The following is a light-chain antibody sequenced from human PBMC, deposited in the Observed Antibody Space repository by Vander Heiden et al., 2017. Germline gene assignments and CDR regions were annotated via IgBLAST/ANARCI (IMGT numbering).Light chain of an antibody. CDR2: GQG. V-gene: IGLV3-19*01. CDR3: NSRDTSGNSPYV. CDR1: SLRRYY. J-gene: IGLJ1*01. Sequence: SSDLPQDPAVSVALGQTVRITCQGDSLRRYYASWYQQKPGQAPLLVMFGQGNRPSGIPDRFSGSSSGDTASLTITGAQAEDEADYYCNSRDTSGNSPYVFGTGTKVTVL.